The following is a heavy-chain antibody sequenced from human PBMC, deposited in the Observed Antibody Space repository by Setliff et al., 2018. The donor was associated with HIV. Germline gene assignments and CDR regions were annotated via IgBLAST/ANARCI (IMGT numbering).Heavy chain of an antibody. CDR2: INHSGSP. J-gene: IGHJ4*02. D-gene: IGHD2-2*01. V-gene: IGHV4-34*01. Sequence: SETLSLTCAVYGGSFSGYYWTWIRQPPGKGLEWIGEINHSGSPTYDPSLKGRVTILVDTSKNQFSLKLRSVTAADTAVYYCARGGSSNWYEGYFDYWGQGTLVTVSS. CDR1: GGSFSGYY. CDR3: ARGGSSNWYEGYFDY.